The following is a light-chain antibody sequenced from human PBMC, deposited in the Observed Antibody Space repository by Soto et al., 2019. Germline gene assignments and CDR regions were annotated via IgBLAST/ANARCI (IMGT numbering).Light chain of an antibody. J-gene: IGKJ2*01. CDR2: LGS. Sequence: DLVMPQSPLSLPVTPGKPASISCRSSQSLLHSNGYNYLDWYLQKPGQPPQLLIYLGSNRASGVPDRFSGSGSGTDFTLKISRVEAEDVGVYYCMQALQTPLTFGQGTKLEIK. CDR1: QSLLHSNGYNY. V-gene: IGKV2-28*01. CDR3: MQALQTPLT.